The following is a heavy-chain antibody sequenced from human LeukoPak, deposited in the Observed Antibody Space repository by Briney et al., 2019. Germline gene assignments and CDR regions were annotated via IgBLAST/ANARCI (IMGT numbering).Heavy chain of an antibody. J-gene: IGHJ3*01. CDR2: IRSDGSNE. Sequence: GGSLRLSCVASGVTFSSYGMHWVRQAPGKGLEWVAFIRSDGSNEYYIDSVKGRFTFSRDSSKNTLYLQMSGLRAEDTAVYYCAKDSAVSGSYPDASDVWGQGTMVTVSS. CDR1: GVTFSSYG. V-gene: IGHV3-30*02. CDR3: AKDSAVSGSYPDASDV. D-gene: IGHD1-26*01.